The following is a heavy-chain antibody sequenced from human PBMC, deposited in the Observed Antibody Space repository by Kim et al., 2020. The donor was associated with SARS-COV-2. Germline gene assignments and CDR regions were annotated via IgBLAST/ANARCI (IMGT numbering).Heavy chain of an antibody. CDR1: GFTFSSYA. J-gene: IGHJ4*02. D-gene: IGHD2-15*01. V-gene: IGHV3-30-3*01. CDR3: ARDQGDLVVVVAATLDY. CDR2: ISYDGSNK. Sequence: GGSLRLSCAASGFTFSSYAMHWVRQAPGKGLEWVAVISYDGSNKYYADSVKGRFTISRDNSKNTLYLQMNSLRAEDTAVYYCARDQGDLVVVVAATLDYWGQGTLVTVSS.